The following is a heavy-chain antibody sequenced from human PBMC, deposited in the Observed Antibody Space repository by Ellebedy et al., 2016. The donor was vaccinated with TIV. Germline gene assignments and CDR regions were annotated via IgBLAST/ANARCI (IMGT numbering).Heavy chain of an antibody. D-gene: IGHD3-10*01. CDR2: IFYSWST. Sequence: MPSETLSLTCTVSGGSISSGGYYWSWIRQHPGKGLEWIGYIFYSWSTYYNPSLKSRLTISVDTSKNQFSLKLSSVTAADTAVYYCARTNYYGSGTYSAFDIWGQGTMVTVSS. CDR3: ARTNYYGSGTYSAFDI. V-gene: IGHV4-31*03. J-gene: IGHJ3*02. CDR1: GGSISSGGYY.